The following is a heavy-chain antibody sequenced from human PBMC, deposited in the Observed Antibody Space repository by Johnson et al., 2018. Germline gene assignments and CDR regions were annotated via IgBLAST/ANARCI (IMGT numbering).Heavy chain of an antibody. CDR3: ARISPYYDDSSGFSFLDAFDI. Sequence: VQLVESGGGLVKPGGSLRLSCAASGFTFSNAWMNWVRQAPGKGLEWVSYISSSSSTIYYADYVKGRFTISRDNAKNSLYLQMNSLRDEDTAVYYCARISPYYDDSSGFSFLDAFDIWGQGTMVTVSS. V-gene: IGHV3-48*02. CDR1: GFTFSNAW. CDR2: ISSSSSTI. D-gene: IGHD3-22*01. J-gene: IGHJ3*02.